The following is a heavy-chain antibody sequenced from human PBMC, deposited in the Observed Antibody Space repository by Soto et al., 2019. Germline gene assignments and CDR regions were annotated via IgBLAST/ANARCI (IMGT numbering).Heavy chain of an antibody. CDR3: ARDMATYYAFDI. Sequence: GGSLRLSCAASGFTFSSYSMNWVRQAPGKGLEWVSSISSSSSYIYYADSVKGRFTISRDNAKNSLYLQMNSLRAEDTAVYYSARDMATYYAFDIWGQGTMVTVSS. CDR2: ISSSSSYI. J-gene: IGHJ3*02. V-gene: IGHV3-21*01. D-gene: IGHD5-12*01. CDR1: GFTFSSYS.